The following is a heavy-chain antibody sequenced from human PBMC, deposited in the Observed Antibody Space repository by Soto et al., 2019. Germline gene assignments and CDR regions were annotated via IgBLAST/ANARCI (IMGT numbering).Heavy chain of an antibody. V-gene: IGHV4-31*03. Sequence: QVQLQESGPRLLKPSQTLSLTCTVSGGSFNSGAYYWSWLRQHPAKGLEWIAVIYDTGTSAHTPSLRSRLSMSIDTSKSQFSLTLTSVTAADTAVYYYAWVVHSGDFEDFWGQGTLVTVSS. CDR3: AWVVHSGDFEDF. CDR2: IYDTGTS. CDR1: GGSFNSGAYY. J-gene: IGHJ4*01. D-gene: IGHD4-17*01.